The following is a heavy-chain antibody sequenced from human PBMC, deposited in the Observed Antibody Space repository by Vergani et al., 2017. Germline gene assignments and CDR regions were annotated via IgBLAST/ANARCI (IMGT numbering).Heavy chain of an antibody. CDR1: GGSISSYY. V-gene: IGHV4-59*01. D-gene: IGHD3-9*01. Sequence: QVQLQESGPGLVKPSETLSLTCTVSGGSISSYYWSWIRQPPGKGLEWIGYIYYSGSTNYNTSLKSRVTISVDTSKNQFSLKLSSVTAADTAVYYCASEWFTLTGYWGGMDVWGQGTTVTVSS. CDR2: IYYSGST. J-gene: IGHJ6*02. CDR3: ASEWFTLTGYWGGMDV.